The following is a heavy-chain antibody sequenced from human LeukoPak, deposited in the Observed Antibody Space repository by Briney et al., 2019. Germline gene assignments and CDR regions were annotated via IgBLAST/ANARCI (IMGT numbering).Heavy chain of an antibody. Sequence: GGSLRLSCTASGFTFSSCAMNWVRQAPGKGLEWVSTISGGAGTTYYADSMKGRFTISRDNSENTLHLQMNNLRAEDSALYYCAKRPPASGWSAMDVWGKGTTVTVSS. CDR3: AKRPPASGWSAMDV. V-gene: IGHV3-23*01. CDR2: ISGGAGTT. J-gene: IGHJ6*04. D-gene: IGHD6-19*01. CDR1: GFTFSSCA.